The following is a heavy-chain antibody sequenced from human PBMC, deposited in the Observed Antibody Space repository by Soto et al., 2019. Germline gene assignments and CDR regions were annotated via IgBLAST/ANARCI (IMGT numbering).Heavy chain of an antibody. V-gene: IGHV2-70*04. CDR1: GFSLSTSGMR. CDR3: ARMGTSYYYYALDV. D-gene: IGHD1-1*01. CDR2: IDWDDDK. J-gene: IGHJ6*02. Sequence: SGPTLVNPTQPLTLTCTFSGFSLSTSGMRVSWIRQSPGKALEWLARIDWDDDKFYSTSLKTRLTVSKDTSKNQVVLTMTNMDPVDTGTYYCARMGTSYYYYALDVWGQGTTVTVS.